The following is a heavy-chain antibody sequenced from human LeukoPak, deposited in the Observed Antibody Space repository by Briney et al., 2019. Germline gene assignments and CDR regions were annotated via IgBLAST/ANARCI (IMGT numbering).Heavy chain of an antibody. V-gene: IGHV4-4*07. CDR1: GDSISSTH. D-gene: IGHD5-24*01. CDR2: IYTNGGT. Sequence: SETLSLTCTVSGDSISSTHWSWLRQPAGKGLEWIGRIYTNGGTDYNPSLTSRVTISRDTSKNQFSLQLTSVTAADTAVYYCARARPQFDYWGQGTLVTVSS. J-gene: IGHJ4*02. CDR3: ARARPQFDY.